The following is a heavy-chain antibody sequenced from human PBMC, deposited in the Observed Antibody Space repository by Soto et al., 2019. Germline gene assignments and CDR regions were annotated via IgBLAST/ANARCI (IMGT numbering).Heavy chain of an antibody. D-gene: IGHD6-19*01. Sequence: QVQLVESGGGVVQPGRSLRLSCAASGFTFSSYAMHWVRQAPGKGLEWVAVISYDGSNKYYADSVKGRFTISRDNSKNTLYLQMNSLRPEDTAVYYFARDRSSGWYFLSNYWGQGTLVTVSS. J-gene: IGHJ4*02. CDR1: GFTFSSYA. CDR3: ARDRSSGWYFLSNY. CDR2: ISYDGSNK. V-gene: IGHV3-30-3*01.